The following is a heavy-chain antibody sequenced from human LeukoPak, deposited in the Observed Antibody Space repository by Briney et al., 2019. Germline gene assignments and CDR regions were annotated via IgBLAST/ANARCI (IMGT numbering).Heavy chain of an antibody. Sequence: GGSLRLSCAASGICISDNYMSWVRQAPGKGLEWVSIIHSGGNIYYADSVKGRFTISRDNSKNTLYLQMNSLRAEDTAVYYCARVRGYAMDVWGQGTTVTVSS. CDR2: IHSGGNI. D-gene: IGHD1-1*01. J-gene: IGHJ6*02. CDR1: GICISDNY. CDR3: ARVRGYAMDV. V-gene: IGHV3-53*01.